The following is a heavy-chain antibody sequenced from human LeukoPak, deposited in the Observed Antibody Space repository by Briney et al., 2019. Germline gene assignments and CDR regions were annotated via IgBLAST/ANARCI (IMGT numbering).Heavy chain of an antibody. J-gene: IGHJ4*02. CDR1: GFTFSSYA. V-gene: IGHV3-23*01. CDR3: ALLWRELTLDY. Sequence: GGSLRLSCAASGFTFSSYAMSWVRRAPGKGLEWVSAISGSGGSTYYADSVKGRFTISRDNSKNTLYLQMNSLRAEDTAVYYCALLWRELTLDYWGQGTLVTVSS. CDR2: ISGSGGST. D-gene: IGHD1-26*01.